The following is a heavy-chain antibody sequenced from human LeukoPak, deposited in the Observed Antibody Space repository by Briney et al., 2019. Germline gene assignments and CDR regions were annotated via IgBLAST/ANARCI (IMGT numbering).Heavy chain of an antibody. CDR3: ARGSRVGVSSRIHTGIYFDY. Sequence: ASVKVSCKASGYTFTGYYMHWVRQAPGQGLEWMGWINPNSGGTNYAQKFQGWVTMTRDTSISTAYMELSRLRSDDTAVYYCARGSRVGVSSRIHTGIYFDYWGQGTLVTVSS. J-gene: IGHJ4*02. D-gene: IGHD1-26*01. CDR1: GYTFTGYY. V-gene: IGHV1-2*04. CDR2: INPNSGGT.